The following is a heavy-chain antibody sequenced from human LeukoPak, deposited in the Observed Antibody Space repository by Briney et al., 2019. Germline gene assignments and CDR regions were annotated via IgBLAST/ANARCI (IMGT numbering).Heavy chain of an antibody. D-gene: IGHD3-16*01. Sequence: ASVKVSCKASGYTFTAYYMHWVRQAPRQGREWMGWINPNSGGTNYAQKFQGWVTMTRDTSISTAYMELRRLRSDETAVYYCASTPGGEEYFQHWGQGTLVTVSS. CDR2: INPNSGGT. V-gene: IGHV1-2*04. J-gene: IGHJ1*01. CDR3: ASTPGGEEYFQH. CDR1: GYTFTAYY.